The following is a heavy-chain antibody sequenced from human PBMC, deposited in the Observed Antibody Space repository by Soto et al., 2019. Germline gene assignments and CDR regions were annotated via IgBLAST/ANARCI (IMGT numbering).Heavy chain of an antibody. CDR2: IIPIIGIA. D-gene: IGHD4-17*01. J-gene: IGHJ4*02. V-gene: IGHV1-69*02. CDR3: ASVIYGDYPLFDY. Sequence: QVQLVQSGAEVKKPGSSVKVSCTASAGTFSSYTISWVRQAPGQGLEWMGMIIPIIGIANYAQKFQGRVTSTADKATSTAYMELSSLRAEDTAVYYCASVIYGDYPLFDYWGQGTLVTVSS. CDR1: AGTFSSYT.